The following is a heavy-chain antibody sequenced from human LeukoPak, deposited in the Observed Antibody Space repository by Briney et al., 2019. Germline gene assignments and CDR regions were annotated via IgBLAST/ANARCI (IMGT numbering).Heavy chain of an antibody. CDR1: GFTFGTYW. CDR3: ASRPDDSWRGPFDY. Sequence: RPGGSLRLSCVGSGFTFGTYWMSWVRQAPGKGLEWVANIKQDGSEKYSVDSVKGRFTISRDNSKNTLHLQMNSLRAEDTAVYYCASRPDDSWRGPFDYWGQGTLVTVSS. D-gene: IGHD3-3*01. CDR2: IKQDGSEK. V-gene: IGHV3-7*01. J-gene: IGHJ4*02.